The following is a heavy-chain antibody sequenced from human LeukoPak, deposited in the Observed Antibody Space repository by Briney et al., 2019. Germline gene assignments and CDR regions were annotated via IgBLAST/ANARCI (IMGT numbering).Heavy chain of an antibody. CDR3: AREAARMDNAFDI. CDR2: TRNKANSYTT. Sequence: PGGSLRLSCAASGFTFSDHYMDWVRQAPGKGLEWVGRTRNKANSYTTEYAASVKGRFTISRDDSKNSLYLQMNSLKTEDTAVYYCAREAARMDNAFDIWGQGTMVTVSS. D-gene: IGHD6-25*01. CDR1: GFTFSDHY. V-gene: IGHV3-72*01. J-gene: IGHJ3*02.